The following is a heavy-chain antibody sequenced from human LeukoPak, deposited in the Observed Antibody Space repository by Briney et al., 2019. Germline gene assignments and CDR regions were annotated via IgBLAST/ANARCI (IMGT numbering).Heavy chain of an antibody. CDR1: GYTFTNYD. Sequence: GPVKVSCKASGYTFTNYDINWVRQATGQGLEWMGWLNPNSGNTGYAQKFQDRVTITGSASISTAYMELSSLRSEDTAVYFCARGNSSGFSYYYYYYYMDVWGKGTTVTVSS. CDR3: ARGNSSGFSYYYYYYYMDV. D-gene: IGHD3-22*01. CDR2: LNPNSGNT. J-gene: IGHJ6*03. V-gene: IGHV1-8*03.